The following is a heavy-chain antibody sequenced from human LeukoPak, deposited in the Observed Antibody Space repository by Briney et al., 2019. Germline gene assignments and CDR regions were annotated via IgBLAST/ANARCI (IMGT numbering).Heavy chain of an antibody. J-gene: IGHJ4*02. CDR2: INPNSGGT. Sequence: ASVKVSCKASGYTFTGYYMHWVRQAPGQGLEWMGWINPNSGGTNYAQKFQGRVAMTRDTSISTAYMELSRLRSDDTAVYYCARGSLLWFGELHNFDYWGQGTLVTVSS. D-gene: IGHD3-10*01. CDR3: ARGSLLWFGELHNFDY. V-gene: IGHV1-2*02. CDR1: GYTFTGYY.